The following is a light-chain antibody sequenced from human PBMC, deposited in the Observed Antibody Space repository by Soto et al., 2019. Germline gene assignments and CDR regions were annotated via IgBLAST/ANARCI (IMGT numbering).Light chain of an antibody. CDR3: ISYSSRSTPYG. CDR2: DVS. J-gene: IGLJ1*01. CDR1: SSDVGGYNF. Sequence: QSALTQPASVSGSPGQSITISCTGTSSDVGGYNFVSWYQQHAGKVPKLIILDVSNRPSGVSSRFSGSKSGHTASLTISGLQAEDEADYYCISYSSRSTPYGFGNGTKLTVL. V-gene: IGLV2-14*01.